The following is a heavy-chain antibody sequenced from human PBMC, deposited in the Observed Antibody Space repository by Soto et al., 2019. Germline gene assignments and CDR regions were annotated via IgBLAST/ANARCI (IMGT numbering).Heavy chain of an antibody. V-gene: IGHV3-11*01. D-gene: IGHD2-2*01. Sequence: GGSLRLSCAASGFTFSDYYMSWIRQAPGKGLEWVSYISSSGSTIYYADSVKGRFTISRDNAKNSLYLQMNSLRAEDTAVYYCAREPQSLSSTSPLYFDYWGQGTLVTVSS. CDR2: ISSSGSTI. CDR3: AREPQSLSSTSPLYFDY. CDR1: GFTFSDYY. J-gene: IGHJ4*02.